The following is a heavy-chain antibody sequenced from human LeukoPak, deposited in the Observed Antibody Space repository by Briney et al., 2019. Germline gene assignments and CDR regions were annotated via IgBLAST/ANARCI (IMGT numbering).Heavy chain of an antibody. J-gene: IGHJ3*02. CDR2: IYYSGST. V-gene: IGHV4-59*01. CDR1: GGSISSYY. Sequence: SETLSLTCTVSGGSISSYYWSWIRQPPGKGLEWIGYIYYSGSTNYNPPLKSRVTISVDTSKNQFSLKLSSVTAADTAVYYCARDSLNDAFDIWGQGTMVTVSS. CDR3: ARDSLNDAFDI.